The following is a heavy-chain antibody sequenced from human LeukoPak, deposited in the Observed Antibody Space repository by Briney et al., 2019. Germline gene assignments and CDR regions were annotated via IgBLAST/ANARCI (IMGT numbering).Heavy chain of an antibody. CDR3: ARHLSRDNKVWWSDP. V-gene: IGHV1-46*01. CDR1: VYTFTMNW. J-gene: IGHJ5*02. D-gene: IGHD2-21*01. CDR2: INPDGGYT. Sequence: ASVTVSFKTSVYTFTMNWIHWVRQAPGQGLEWMGIINPDGGYTVYAQNFQGSVSVTRDTSASTVYMELRSLRSEDTAVYYCARHLSRDNKVWWSDPWGQGTLVTVSS.